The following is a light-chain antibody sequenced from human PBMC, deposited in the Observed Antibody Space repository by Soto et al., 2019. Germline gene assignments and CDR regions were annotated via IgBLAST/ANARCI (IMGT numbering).Light chain of an antibody. V-gene: IGLV2-14*01. CDR2: EVR. J-gene: IGLJ3*02. Sequence: QSALTQPASVSGSPGQSITISCTGTTNDVGGFNYVSWYQQHPGKAPKLMIYEVRNRPSGVSNRFSGSKSGNTASLTISGLQAEDEADYYCISYTSSSTVVFGGGTKLTVL. CDR3: ISYTSSSTVV. CDR1: TNDVGGFNY.